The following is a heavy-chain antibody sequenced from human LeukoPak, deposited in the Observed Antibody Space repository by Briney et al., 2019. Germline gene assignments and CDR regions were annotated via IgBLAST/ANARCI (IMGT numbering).Heavy chain of an antibody. J-gene: IGHJ4*02. V-gene: IGHV4-31*03. CDR3: ARGSEDYVARTRFDY. CDR2: IYYSGST. D-gene: IGHD4-17*01. Sequence: SQTLSLTCTVSGGSISSGGYCWSWIRQHPGKGLEWIGYIYYSGSTYYNPSLKSRVTISVDTSKNQFSLKPSSVTAADTAVYYCARGSEDYVARTRFDYWGQGTLVTVSS. CDR1: GGSISSGGYC.